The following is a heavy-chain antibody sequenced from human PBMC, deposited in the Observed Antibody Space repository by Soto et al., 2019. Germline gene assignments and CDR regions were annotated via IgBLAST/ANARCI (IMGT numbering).Heavy chain of an antibody. CDR2: INAGNGNT. CDR1: GYTFTSYA. D-gene: IGHD2-8*01. V-gene: IGHV1-3*01. Sequence: ASVKVSCKASGYTFTSYAVHWVRQAPGQRLEWMGWINAGNGNTKYSQKFQGRVTITRDTSASTAYMELSSLRSEDTAVYYCASTSRVSAPLKKWGQGTLVTVSS. J-gene: IGHJ4*02. CDR3: ASTSRVSAPLKK.